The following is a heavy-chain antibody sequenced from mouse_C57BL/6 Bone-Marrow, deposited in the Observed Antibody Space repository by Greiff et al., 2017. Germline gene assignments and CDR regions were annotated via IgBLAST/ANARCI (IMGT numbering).Heavy chain of an antibody. V-gene: IGHV1-19*01. CDR1: GYTFTDYY. CDR3: ATGTNPTSY. J-gene: IGHJ3*01. D-gene: IGHD4-1*01. Sequence: EVQLQQSGPVLVKPGASVKMSCKASGYTFTDYYMNWVKQSHGKSLEWIGVINPYNGGTSYNQKFKGKATLTVDKSSSTAYMELNSLTSEDSAVYYCATGTNPTSYWGQGTLVTVSA. CDR2: INPYNGGT.